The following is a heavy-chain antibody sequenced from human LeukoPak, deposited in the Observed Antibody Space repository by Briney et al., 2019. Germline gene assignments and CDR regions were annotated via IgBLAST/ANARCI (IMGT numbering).Heavy chain of an antibody. CDR2: TYYRSKWYI. J-gene: IGHJ4*02. CDR1: GDSVSSNSAA. D-gene: IGHD3-3*01. V-gene: IGHV6-1*01. Sequence: SQTLSLTCAISGDSVSSNSAAWNWIRQSPSRGLEWLGRTYYRSKWYIDYAVSVKSRITINPDTSKNQFSLQLNSVTPEDTAVYYCARAPRTTIFGVVSPRTYYFDYWGQGTLVTVSS. CDR3: ARAPRTTIFGVVSPRTYYFDY.